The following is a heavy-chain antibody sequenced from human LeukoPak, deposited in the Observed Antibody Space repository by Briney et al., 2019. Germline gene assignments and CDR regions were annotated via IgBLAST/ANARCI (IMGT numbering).Heavy chain of an antibody. CDR3: ARDSLPYKYGSGPKNWFDP. J-gene: IGHJ5*02. CDR1: GGSISSGGYY. CDR2: IYHSGST. Sequence: PSETLSLTCTVSGGSISSGGYYWSWIRQPPGKGLEWIGYIYHSGSTYYNPSLKSRVTISVDKSKNQFSLKLSSVTAADTAVYYCARDSLPYKYGSGPKNWFDPWGQGTLVTVSS. D-gene: IGHD3-10*01. V-gene: IGHV4-30-2*01.